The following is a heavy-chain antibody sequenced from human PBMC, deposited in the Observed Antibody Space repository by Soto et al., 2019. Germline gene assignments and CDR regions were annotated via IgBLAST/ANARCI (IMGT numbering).Heavy chain of an antibody. V-gene: IGHV3-23*01. D-gene: IGHD3-22*01. CDR2: IGGSDGST. Sequence: GGSLRLSCAASGFTFSSYAMSWVRQAPGKGLDWVSTIGGSDGSTYYADSVKGRFTISRDNSKNTLYLQMNSLGAEDTAVYFCAKDGHGSSGYPDAFDVWGQGTLVTVSS. J-gene: IGHJ3*01. CDR3: AKDGHGSSGYPDAFDV. CDR1: GFTFSSYA.